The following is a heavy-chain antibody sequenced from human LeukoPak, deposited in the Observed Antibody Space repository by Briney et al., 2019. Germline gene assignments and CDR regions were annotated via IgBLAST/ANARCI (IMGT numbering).Heavy chain of an antibody. V-gene: IGHV3-15*01. CDR2: IKSKTDGGTT. D-gene: IGHD4-17*01. J-gene: IGHJ6*03. Sequence: GGSLRLSCAASGFTFSNAWMSWVRQAPGKGLEWVGRIKSKTDGGTTDYAAPVKGRFTISRDDSKNTLYLQMNSLKTEDTAVYYSAKTTDNYYYYMDVGGKGTTVTVSS. CDR3: AKTTDNYYYYMDV. CDR1: GFTFSNAW.